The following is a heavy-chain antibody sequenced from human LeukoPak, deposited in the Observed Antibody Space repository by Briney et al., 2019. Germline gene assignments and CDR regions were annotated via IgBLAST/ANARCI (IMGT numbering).Heavy chain of an antibody. J-gene: IGHJ3*02. V-gene: IGHV5-51*01. CDR2: IYPGDSDT. Sequence: GASLQISCKGSGSIFTSYWIGWVRPLPGKGLEWMGIIYPGDSDTRYSPSFQGQVTISADKSISTAYLQWSSLKASDTAMYYCARLAYYGSGSYSFAFDIWGQGTMVTVSS. CDR3: ARLAYYGSGSYSFAFDI. D-gene: IGHD3-10*01. CDR1: GSIFTSYW.